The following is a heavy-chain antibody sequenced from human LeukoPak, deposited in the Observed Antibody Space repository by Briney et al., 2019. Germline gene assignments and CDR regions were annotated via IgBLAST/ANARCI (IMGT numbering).Heavy chain of an antibody. CDR2: IYYSGST. J-gene: IGHJ4*02. CDR1: GGSISSSSYY. Sequence: SETLSLTCTVSGGSISSSSYYWGWIRQPPGKGLEWIGSIYYSGSTYYNPSLKSRVTISVDTSKNQFSLKLSSVTAADTAVYYCARLRQQLFVYWGQGTLVTVSS. V-gene: IGHV4-39*07. D-gene: IGHD6-13*01. CDR3: ARLRQQLFVY.